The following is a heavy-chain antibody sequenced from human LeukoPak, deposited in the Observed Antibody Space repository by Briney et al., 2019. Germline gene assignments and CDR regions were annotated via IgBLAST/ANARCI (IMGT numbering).Heavy chain of an antibody. V-gene: IGHV3-23*01. J-gene: IGHJ4*02. CDR3: ARFRYED. CDR2: ISGSGGSA. Sequence: GGSLRLSCAASGFSFNNYAMNWVRRAPGKGLEWVSAISGSGGSADYADSVKGRFTISRDNSKNTLYLQMNSLRAEDTAVYYCARFRYEDWGQGTLVTVSS. D-gene: IGHD3-9*01. CDR1: GFSFNNYA.